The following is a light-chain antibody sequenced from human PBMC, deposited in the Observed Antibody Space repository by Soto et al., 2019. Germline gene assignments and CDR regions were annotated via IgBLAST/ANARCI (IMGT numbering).Light chain of an antibody. CDR2: DAS. CDR3: QQYNSYPWT. Sequence: DIQMTQSPSTQSASVGDRVTITCRASQSISGWLAWYQQKPGKAPKLLIYDASSLESGVPSRFSGSGSGTEFTLTITSLQPDDFATYYCQQYNSYPWTVGQGTKVDIK. J-gene: IGKJ1*01. CDR1: QSISGW. V-gene: IGKV1-5*01.